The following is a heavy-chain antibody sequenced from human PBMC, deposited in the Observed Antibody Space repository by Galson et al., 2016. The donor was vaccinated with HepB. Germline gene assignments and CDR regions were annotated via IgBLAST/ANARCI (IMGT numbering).Heavy chain of an antibody. D-gene: IGHD3-16*01. Sequence: LSLTCAVYGGSFRGFYWSWIRQPPGKGLEWVGEIYHSGSTKYNPSLKSRVSISIDTSKKQFSLKLTSVTAADTAVYYCARGTLWGNSREALAYWGQGTLVTVSS. CDR3: ARGTLWGNSREALAY. J-gene: IGHJ4*02. CDR2: IYHSGST. CDR1: GGSFRGFY. V-gene: IGHV4-34*01.